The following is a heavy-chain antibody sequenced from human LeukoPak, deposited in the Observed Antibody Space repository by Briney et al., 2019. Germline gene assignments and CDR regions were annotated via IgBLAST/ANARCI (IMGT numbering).Heavy chain of an antibody. V-gene: IGHV3-48*01. J-gene: IGHJ4*02. CDR2: ISSTSNTI. CDR1: GFSFKSYS. CDR3: ASRFDY. Sequence: PGGSLRLSCAASGFSFKSYSMNWVRQAPGKGLEWVSYISSTSNTIYYAESVKSRFTISRDNAKNSLYLQMNSLRAEDTAVYYCASRFDYWGQGTLVTVSS.